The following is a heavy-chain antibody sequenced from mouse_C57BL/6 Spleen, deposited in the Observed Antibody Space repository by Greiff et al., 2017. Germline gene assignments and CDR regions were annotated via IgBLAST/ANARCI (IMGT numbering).Heavy chain of an antibody. CDR2: IDPSDSYT. CDR1: GSTFTSYW. Sequence: VQLQQPGAELVKPGASVKLSCKASGSTFTSYWMQWVKQRPGQGLEWIGEIDPSDSYTNYNQKFKGQATLTVDTSSSTASMQRSSLTSEDSAVYYCARGGYDYGAWFAYWGQGTLVTVSA. J-gene: IGHJ3*01. V-gene: IGHV1-50*01. D-gene: IGHD2-4*01. CDR3: ARGGYDYGAWFAY.